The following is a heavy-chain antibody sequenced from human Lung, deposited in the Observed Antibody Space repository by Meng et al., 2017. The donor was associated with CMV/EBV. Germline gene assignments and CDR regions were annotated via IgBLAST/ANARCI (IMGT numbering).Heavy chain of an antibody. D-gene: IGHD2-2*01. V-gene: IGHV1-46*01. CDR3: ARGHWAYCTRTSCYGFDP. CDR1: GYTFTNYY. J-gene: IGHJ5*02. Sequence: ASXXVFXNASGYTFTNYYMHWVRQAPGQGLEWMGIINPSGGSTNYAQKVQGRVTRNRDTSTSTVYMELSSLRAEDTAMYYCARGHWAYCTRTSCYGFDPWGQGXQVTVSS. CDR2: INPSGGST.